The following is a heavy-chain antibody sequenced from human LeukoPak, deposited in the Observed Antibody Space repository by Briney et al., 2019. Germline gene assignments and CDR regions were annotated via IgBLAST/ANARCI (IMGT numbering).Heavy chain of an antibody. D-gene: IGHD3-10*01. J-gene: IGHJ4*02. CDR1: GFTFSSYA. V-gene: IGHV3-30*04. Sequence: GRSLRLSCAASGFTFSSYAMHWVRQAPGKGLEWVAVISYDGSNKYYADSVKGRFTISSDNSKNTLYLQMNSLRAEDTAVYYCARGGGHGSGPITMVRGVIITPFDYWGQGTLVTVSS. CDR3: ARGGGHGSGPITMVRGVIITPFDY. CDR2: ISYDGSNK.